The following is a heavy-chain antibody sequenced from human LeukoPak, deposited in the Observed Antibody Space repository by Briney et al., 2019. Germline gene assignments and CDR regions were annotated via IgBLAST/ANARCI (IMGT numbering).Heavy chain of an antibody. Sequence: PGGSLRLSCAASGFTFSSYGMHWVRQAPGKGLEWVAVISYDGSNKYYADSVKGRFTISRDNSKNTLYLQMNSLRAEDTAVYYCAKDKEGRWLLLSYWGQGTLVTVSS. D-gene: IGHD5-24*01. CDR3: AKDKEGRWLLLSY. V-gene: IGHV3-30*18. CDR1: GFTFSSYG. J-gene: IGHJ4*02. CDR2: ISYDGSNK.